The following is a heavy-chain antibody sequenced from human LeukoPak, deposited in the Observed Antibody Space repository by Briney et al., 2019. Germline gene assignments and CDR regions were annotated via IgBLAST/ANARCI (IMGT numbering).Heavy chain of an antibody. CDR3: ARVVDFWSGYYTPGYMDV. Sequence: GASVKVSCKTSGYTFPSYDINWVRQATGQGLEWMGWMNPNSGNTGYAQKFQGRVTMTRNTSISTAYMELSSLRSEDTAVYYCARVVDFWSGYYTPGYMDVWGKGTTVTVSS. CDR2: MNPNSGNT. D-gene: IGHD3-3*01. CDR1: GYTFPSYD. J-gene: IGHJ6*03. V-gene: IGHV1-8*01.